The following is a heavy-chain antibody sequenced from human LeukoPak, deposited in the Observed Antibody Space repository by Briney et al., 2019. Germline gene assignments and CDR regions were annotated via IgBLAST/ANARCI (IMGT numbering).Heavy chain of an antibody. CDR1: GFTFSDYY. J-gene: IGHJ4*02. Sequence: GGSLRLYCAASGFTFSDYYMSWIRQAPGKGLEWVSYISSSGSTIYYADSVKGRFTISRDNAKNSLYLQMNSLRAEDTAVYYCARVSPLNYFDYWGQGTLVTVSS. V-gene: IGHV3-11*01. CDR3: ARVSPLNYFDY. CDR2: ISSSGSTI.